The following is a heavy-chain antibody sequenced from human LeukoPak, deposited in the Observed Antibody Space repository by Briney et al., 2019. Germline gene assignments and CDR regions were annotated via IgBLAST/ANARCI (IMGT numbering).Heavy chain of an antibody. Sequence: PSETLSLTCTVSGYSIGSGYYWGWIRQPPGKGLEWIGSIYHSGSTYYNPSLKSRVTISVDTSKNQFSLKLSSVTAADTAVYYCARSPGYGSGTRYFDYWGQGTLVTVSS. CDR3: ARSPGYGSGTRYFDY. J-gene: IGHJ4*02. D-gene: IGHD3-10*01. V-gene: IGHV4-38-2*02. CDR2: IYHSGST. CDR1: GYSIGSGYY.